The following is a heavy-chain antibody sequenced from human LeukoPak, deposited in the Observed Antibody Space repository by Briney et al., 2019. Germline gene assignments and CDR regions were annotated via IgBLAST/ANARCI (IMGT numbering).Heavy chain of an antibody. CDR3: ALVDTAMVSFEY. D-gene: IGHD5-18*01. CDR1: GGTFSSYA. CDR2: IIPIFGTA. Sequence: SVKVSCKASGGTFSSYAISWVRQAPGQGLEWMGRIIPIFGTANYAQKFQGRVTITTDESTSTAYMELSSLRSADTAVYYCALVDTAMVSFEYWGQGTLVTVSS. J-gene: IGHJ4*02. V-gene: IGHV1-69*05.